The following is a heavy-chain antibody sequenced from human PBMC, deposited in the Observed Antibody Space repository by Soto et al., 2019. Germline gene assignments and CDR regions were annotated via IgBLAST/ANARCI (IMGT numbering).Heavy chain of an antibody. CDR1: GGSISSGDYY. D-gene: IGHD2-15*01. J-gene: IGHJ3*02. V-gene: IGHV4-30-4*01. CDR3: ARSHIVVVVAATLLVPFDI. CDR2: IYYSGST. Sequence: QVQLQESGPGLVKPSQTLCLTCTVSGGSISSGDYYWSWIRQPPGKGLEWIGYIYYSGSTYYNPSLKSRGTISVDTSKNQFSLKLSSVTAADTAVYYCARSHIVVVVAATLLVPFDIWGQGTMVTVSS.